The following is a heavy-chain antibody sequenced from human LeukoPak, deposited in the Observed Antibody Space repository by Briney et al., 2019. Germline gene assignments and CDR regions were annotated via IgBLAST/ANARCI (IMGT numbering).Heavy chain of an antibody. CDR2: IYYSGST. D-gene: IGHD3-22*01. CDR3: ARCYYDSSGYYLDDY. Sequence: SETLSLTSTVSGGSISSYYWSWIRQPPGKGLEWIGYIYYSGSTNYNPSLKSRVTISVDTSKNQFSLKQSSVTAADTAVYYCARCYYDSSGYYLDDYWGQGTLVTVSS. V-gene: IGHV4-59*01. J-gene: IGHJ4*02. CDR1: GGSISSYY.